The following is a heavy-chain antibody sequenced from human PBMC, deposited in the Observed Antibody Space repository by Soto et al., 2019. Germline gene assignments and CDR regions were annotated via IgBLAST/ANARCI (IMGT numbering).Heavy chain of an antibody. J-gene: IGHJ5*02. D-gene: IGHD6-13*01. CDR1: GGSVNINSYY. CDR3: ARSAAAGGNWFDP. CDR2: IYYSGST. V-gene: IGHV4-61*01. Sequence: SETLSLTCTVSGGSVNINSYYWSWIRQPPGKGLEWIGYIYYSGSTNYIPSLRSRVTISVDTSKNQFSLKLTSVTAADTAVFYCARSAAAGGNWFDPWGQGTLVT.